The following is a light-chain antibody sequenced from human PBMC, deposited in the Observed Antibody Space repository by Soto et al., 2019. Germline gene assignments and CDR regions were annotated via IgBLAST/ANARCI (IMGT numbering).Light chain of an antibody. V-gene: IGKV3-11*01. CDR2: DAS. J-gene: IGKJ5*01. CDR3: QQRSNWSRVT. CDR1: QSVSSD. Sequence: EIVLTQYPATLSLSPGERATLSCMASQSVSSDLAWYQQKPGQAPRLLIYDASNRATGIPARFSGSGSGTDFALTISSLEPEDVAVYYCQQRSNWSRVTFGQGKRLEIK.